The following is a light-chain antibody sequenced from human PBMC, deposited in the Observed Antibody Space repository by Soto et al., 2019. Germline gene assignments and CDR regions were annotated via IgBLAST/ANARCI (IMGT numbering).Light chain of an antibody. CDR3: QHYDTHPYT. V-gene: IGKV1-5*01. Sequence: DIQMTQSPSTLSASVGDRVTITCRASHSVDSWLAWYQQKPGKAPKVLIYDASLFESGVPSRFSGSRSGTEFTLTISRLQPDDFATYFCQHYDTHPYTFGQGTKLDI. CDR1: HSVDSW. CDR2: DAS. J-gene: IGKJ2*01.